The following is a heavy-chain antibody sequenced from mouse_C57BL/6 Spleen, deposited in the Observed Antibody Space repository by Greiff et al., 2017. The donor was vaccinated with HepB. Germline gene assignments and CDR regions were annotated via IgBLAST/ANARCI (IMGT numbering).Heavy chain of an antibody. Sequence: VQLQQSGPELVKPGASVKISCKASGYSFTGYYMNWVKQSPEKSLEWIGEINPSTGGTTYKQKFKAKATLTVDKSSSTAYMHLKSLTSEDSAVYYCARRLGKGDYYAMDYWGQGTSVTVSA. V-gene: IGHV1-42*01. D-gene: IGHD4-1*01. CDR2: INPSTGGT. J-gene: IGHJ4*01. CDR1: GYSFTGYY. CDR3: ARRLGKGDYYAMDY.